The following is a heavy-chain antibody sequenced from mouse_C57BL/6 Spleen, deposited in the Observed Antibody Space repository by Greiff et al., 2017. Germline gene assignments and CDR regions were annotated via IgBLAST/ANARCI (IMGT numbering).Heavy chain of an antibody. V-gene: IGHV5-9*01. CDR1: GFTFSSYT. CDR2: ISGGGGNT. CDR3: SRPGTSAHWYFDV. J-gene: IGHJ1*03. Sequence: EVQLVESGGGLVKPGGSLKLSCAASGFTFSSYTMSWVRQTPETRLEWVATISGGGGNTYYPDSVKGRFTISRDNAKNTLYLQMSSLRSEDTALYYCSRPGTSAHWYFDVWGTGTTVTVSS. D-gene: IGHD2-10*02.